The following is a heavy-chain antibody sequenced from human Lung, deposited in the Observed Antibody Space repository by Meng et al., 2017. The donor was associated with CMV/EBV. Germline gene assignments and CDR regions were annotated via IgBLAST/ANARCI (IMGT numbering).Heavy chain of an antibody. V-gene: IGHV3-30*02. CDR2: IRFDGSK. CDR1: GFGDYG. Sequence: GESLKISCAASGFGDYGMHWVRQAPGKGLEWVAFIRFDGSKYYLDSVKGRFTISRDSSKNTVYLQMDSLRAEDTAVYHCAKDGGLPGTIFFAFDMWGQGIMVTFSS. D-gene: IGHD3-9*01. CDR3: AKDGGLPGTIFFAFDM. J-gene: IGHJ3*02.